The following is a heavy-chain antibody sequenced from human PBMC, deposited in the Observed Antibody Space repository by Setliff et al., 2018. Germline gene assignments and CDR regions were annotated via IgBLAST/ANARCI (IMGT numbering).Heavy chain of an antibody. CDR1: GESIDSVATGNHY. V-gene: IGHV4-61*09. CDR2: IYTSWST. Sequence: SETLSLTCIVSGESIDSVATGNHYWNWIRQPAGKGLEWIGQIYTSWSTNYNPSLKSRVTISVDTSKNQFSLQLSSVTAADTAVYYCARMSGFLYIDVWGKGTTVTVSS. D-gene: IGHD3-3*01. J-gene: IGHJ6*04. CDR3: ARMSGFLYIDV.